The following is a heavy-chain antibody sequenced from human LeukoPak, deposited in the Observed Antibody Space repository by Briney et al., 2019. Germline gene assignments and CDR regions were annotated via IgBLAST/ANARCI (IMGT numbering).Heavy chain of an antibody. Sequence: GSLRLSCAASGFTFSSYAMSWVRQAPGKGLEWVGRIKSKTDGGTTDYAAPVKGRFTISRDDSKNTLYLQMNSLKTEDTAVYYCTTVLVDDYVWGSYRYKDYWGQGTLVTVSS. CDR2: IKSKTDGGTT. CDR1: GFTFSSYA. CDR3: TTVLVDDYVWGSYRYKDY. V-gene: IGHV3-15*01. J-gene: IGHJ4*02. D-gene: IGHD3-16*02.